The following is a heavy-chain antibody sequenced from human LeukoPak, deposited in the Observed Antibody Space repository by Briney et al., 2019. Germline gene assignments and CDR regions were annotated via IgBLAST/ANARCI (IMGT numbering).Heavy chain of an antibody. J-gene: IGHJ4*02. CDR3: ARAVSVSGGDGY. CDR1: GFTVSSNY. V-gene: IGHV3-53*01. CDR2: IYSAGST. D-gene: IGHD2-21*02. Sequence: PWGSVRLSCAASGFTVSSNYMSWVRQAPGKGLEWVSVIYSAGSTYYADSVKGRFTIPRDNSKNTLYLQMNSLRAEDTAVYYCARAVSVSGGDGYWGQGTLVTV.